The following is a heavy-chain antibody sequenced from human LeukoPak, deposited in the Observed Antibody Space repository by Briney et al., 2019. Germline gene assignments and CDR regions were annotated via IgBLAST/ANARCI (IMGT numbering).Heavy chain of an antibody. D-gene: IGHD4-17*01. CDR3: ARGHTTVTNVHNWFDP. J-gene: IGHJ5*02. CDR2: INHSGST. Sequence: SEALSLTCAVYGGSFSGYYWSWIRQPPGKGLEWIGEINHSGSTNYNPSLKSRVTISVDTSKNQFSPKLSSVTAADTAVYYCARGHTTVTNVHNWFDPWGQGTLVTVSS. CDR1: GGSFSGYY. V-gene: IGHV4-34*01.